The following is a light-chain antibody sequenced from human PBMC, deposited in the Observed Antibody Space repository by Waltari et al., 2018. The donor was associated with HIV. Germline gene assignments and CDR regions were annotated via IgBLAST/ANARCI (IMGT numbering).Light chain of an antibody. V-gene: IGKV4-1*01. CDR2: WAT. CDR3: QQYYSTPYT. Sequence: DIVMTQSPDSLAVPLGERATITCNSSQTVLYSSNKKNFLSWYQQKPGQPPKLLISWATTRDSGVPDLFSGSGSGTDFTLTVSSLQAEDVAFYYCQQYYSTPYTFGRGTKV. CDR1: QTVLYSSNKKNF. J-gene: IGKJ2*01.